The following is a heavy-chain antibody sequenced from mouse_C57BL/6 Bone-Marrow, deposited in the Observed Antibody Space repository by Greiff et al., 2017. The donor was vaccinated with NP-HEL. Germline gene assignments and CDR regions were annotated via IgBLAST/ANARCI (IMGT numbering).Heavy chain of an antibody. CDR3: ARDANYGSRGDWYFDV. V-gene: IGHV7-1*01. CDR2: SRNKANDYTT. D-gene: IGHD1-1*01. J-gene: IGHJ1*03. Sequence: EVKLMESGGGLVQSGRSLRLSCATSGFTFSDFYMEWVRQAPGKGLEWIAASRNKANDYTTEYSASVKGRFIVSRDTSPSILYLQMNALRAEDTAIYYCARDANYGSRGDWYFDVWGTGTTVTVSS. CDR1: GFTFSDFY.